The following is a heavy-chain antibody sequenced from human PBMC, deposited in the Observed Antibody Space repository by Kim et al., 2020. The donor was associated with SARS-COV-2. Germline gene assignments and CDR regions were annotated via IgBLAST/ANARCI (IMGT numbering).Heavy chain of an antibody. CDR3: ARDAPDMDV. J-gene: IGHJ6*02. CDR2: ITSSSSAI. V-gene: IGHV3-48*04. Sequence: LSLTCAASGFTFSTYSMNWVRQAPGTGLEWVSYITSSSSAIKYADSVQGRFTISRDNAKNSLYLQMNSLRAEDTAVYYCARDAPDMDVWGQGTTVTV. CDR1: GFTFSTYS.